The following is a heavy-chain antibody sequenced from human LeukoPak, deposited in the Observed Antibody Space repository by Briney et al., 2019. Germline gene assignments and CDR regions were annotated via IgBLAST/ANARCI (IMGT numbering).Heavy chain of an antibody. Sequence: GGSLRLSCAASRFTFSSYAMHWVRQAPGKGLKYVSAISRNGGSTYYANSVKGRFTISRDNSKNTLYLQMNSLRAEDTAVYYCAIDEMEQQLKYYYYYYMDVWGKGTTVTVSS. D-gene: IGHD6-13*01. V-gene: IGHV3-64*01. J-gene: IGHJ6*03. CDR3: AIDEMEQQLKYYYYYYMDV. CDR2: ISRNGGST. CDR1: RFTFSSYA.